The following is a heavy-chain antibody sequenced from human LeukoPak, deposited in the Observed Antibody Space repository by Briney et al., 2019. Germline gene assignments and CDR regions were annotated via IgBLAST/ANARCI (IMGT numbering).Heavy chain of an antibody. V-gene: IGHV3-53*01. J-gene: IGHJ4*02. D-gene: IGHD3-22*01. CDR2: IYSGGST. Sequence: GSPRLSPAASLFTARSNYMSWGRQAPGKGLGYGSVIYSGGSTYYADSVKGPFTISRDNSKNTLYLQMNSLRAEDTAVYYCARGTVVTTGFNRAFDYWGQGNLVTVSS. CDR3: ARGTVVTTGFNRAFDY. CDR1: LFTARSNY.